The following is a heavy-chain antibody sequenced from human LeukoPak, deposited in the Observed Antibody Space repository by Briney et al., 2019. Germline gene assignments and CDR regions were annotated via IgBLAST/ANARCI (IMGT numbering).Heavy chain of an antibody. Sequence: GRSLRLSCAASGFTFSSYGMHWVRQAPGKGRGWVAVISYDGSNKYYGDSVKGRFTISRDNSKNTVYLQMDSMRGEDTAVYYCEKDGNYYGSGSYLNYWGQGTLVTVSS. CDR2: ISYDGSNK. CDR1: GFTFSSYG. J-gene: IGHJ4*02. D-gene: IGHD3-10*01. CDR3: EKDGNYYGSGSYLNY. V-gene: IGHV3-30*18.